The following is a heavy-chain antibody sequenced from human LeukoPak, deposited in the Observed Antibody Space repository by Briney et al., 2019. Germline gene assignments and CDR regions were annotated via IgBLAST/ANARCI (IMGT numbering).Heavy chain of an antibody. CDR1: GFTFSSYS. J-gene: IGHJ4*02. Sequence: GGSLRLSCAASGFTFSSYSMNWVRQAPGKGLEWVSYISSSNSTTYYADSVKGRVTISRDNAKNSLNLQMNSLRAEDTAVYYCARDLWELLMVKGCNDYWGQGTLVTVSS. D-gene: IGHD1-26*01. CDR2: ISSSNSTT. CDR3: ARDLWELLMVKGCNDY. V-gene: IGHV3-48*01.